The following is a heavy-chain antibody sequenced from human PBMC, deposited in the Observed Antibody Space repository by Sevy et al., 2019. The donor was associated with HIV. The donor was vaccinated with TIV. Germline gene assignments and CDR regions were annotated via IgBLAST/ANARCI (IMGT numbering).Heavy chain of an antibody. Sequence: GGFLRLSCAASGFTFSSYSMNWVRQAPGKGLEWVSSISSSSSYIYYADSVKGRFTISRDNAKNSLYLQMNSLRAEDTAVYYCARDLSYSGSYHPYFDYWGQGSLVTVSS. CDR1: GFTFSSYS. V-gene: IGHV3-21*01. D-gene: IGHD1-26*01. CDR3: ARDLSYSGSYHPYFDY. J-gene: IGHJ4*02. CDR2: ISSSSSYI.